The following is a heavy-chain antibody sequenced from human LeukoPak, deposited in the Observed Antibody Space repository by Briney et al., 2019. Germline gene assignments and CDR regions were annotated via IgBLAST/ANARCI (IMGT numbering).Heavy chain of an antibody. CDR2: ISSNGGST. CDR3: ARDSSGSLDY. D-gene: IGHD1-26*01. J-gene: IGHJ4*02. Sequence: GGSLRLSCAASGFTFSSYAMHWVRQAPGKGLEYVSAISSNGGSTYYANSVKGRFTISRDNSKNTLYLQMGSLRAEDMAVYYCARDSSGSLDYWGQGTLVTVSS. V-gene: IGHV3-64*01. CDR1: GFTFSSYA.